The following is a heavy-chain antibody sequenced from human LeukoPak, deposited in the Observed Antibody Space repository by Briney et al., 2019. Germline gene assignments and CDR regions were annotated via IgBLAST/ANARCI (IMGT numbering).Heavy chain of an antibody. V-gene: IGHV3-30*03. D-gene: IGHD1-26*01. Sequence: PGGSLRLSCAASGFTFSSYGMHWVRQAPGKGLEWVAVISYDGSNKYYADSVKGRFTISRDNSKNTLYLQMNSLRAEDTAVYYCASHRGSGYFDYWGQGTLVTVSS. CDR2: ISYDGSNK. J-gene: IGHJ4*02. CDR1: GFTFSSYG. CDR3: ASHRGSGYFDY.